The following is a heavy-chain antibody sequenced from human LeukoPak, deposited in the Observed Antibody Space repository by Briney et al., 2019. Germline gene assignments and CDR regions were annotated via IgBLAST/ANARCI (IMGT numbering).Heavy chain of an antibody. D-gene: IGHD3-3*01. J-gene: IGHJ4*02. CDR2: ISGSGGST. CDR3: AKDRKPYYDFWSGYWGENDYFDY. V-gene: IGHV3-23*01. Sequence: GGSLRLSCAASGFTFSSYAMSWVRQAPGKGLEWVSAISGSGGSTYYADSVKGRFTISRDNSKNTLYLQMNSLRAEDTAVYYCAKDRKPYYDFWSGYWGENDYFDYWGQGTLVTVSS. CDR1: GFTFSSYA.